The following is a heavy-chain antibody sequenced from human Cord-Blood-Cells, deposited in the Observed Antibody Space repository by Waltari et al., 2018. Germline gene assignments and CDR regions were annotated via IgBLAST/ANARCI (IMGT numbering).Heavy chain of an antibody. J-gene: IGHJ4*02. CDR3: TRPHSSGFDY. CDR1: ASSFPSCT. CDR2: IRSKANSYAT. V-gene: IGHV3-73*02. Sequence: EVQLVESGRPLVHPCGSLHPARDASASSFPSCTTLTRPQASGKGREWVCRIRSKANSYATAYAASVKGRFTISRDDSKNTAYLQMNSLKTEDTAVYYCTRPHSSGFDYWGQGTLVTVSS. D-gene: IGHD6-19*01.